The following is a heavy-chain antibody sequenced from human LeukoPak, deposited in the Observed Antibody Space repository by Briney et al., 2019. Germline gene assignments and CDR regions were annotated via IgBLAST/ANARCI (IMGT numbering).Heavy chain of an antibody. CDR3: AKSPFFRVATIRGLWFDP. CDR1: GFTFSSYA. CDR2: ISGSGGST. J-gene: IGHJ5*02. D-gene: IGHD5-12*01. Sequence: PGGSLRISCAASGFTFSSYAMSWVRQAPGKGLEWVSTISGSGGSTYYADSVKGRLTISRDNSKNTLYLQIHSLRAEDTAVYYCAKSPFFRVATIRGLWFDPWGQGTLVTVSS. V-gene: IGHV3-23*01.